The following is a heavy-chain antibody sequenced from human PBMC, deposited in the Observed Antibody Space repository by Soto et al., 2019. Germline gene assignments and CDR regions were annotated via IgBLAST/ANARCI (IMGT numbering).Heavy chain of an antibody. CDR3: ARDLTIVPATHPRLENYGMDV. D-gene: IGHD2-2*01. V-gene: IGHV1-18*01. CDR2: ISPYNGHT. CDR1: GYSFTSYG. J-gene: IGHJ6*02. Sequence: ASVKVSCKASGYSFTSYGISWVRRAPGQGLEWMGWISPYNGHTXXXXXFQGRVTMTTDTSTKTAYMELRNLRSDDTAHYYCARDLTIVPATHPRLENYGMDVWGQGTTVTVSS.